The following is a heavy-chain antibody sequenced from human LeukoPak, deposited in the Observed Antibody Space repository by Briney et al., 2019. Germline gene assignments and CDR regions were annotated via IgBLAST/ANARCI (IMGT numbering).Heavy chain of an antibody. Sequence: SETLSLTCAVYGGSLSGYYWSWIRQPPGKGLEWIGEINHSGSTNYNPSLKSRVTISVDTSKNQFSLKLSSVTAADTAVYYCARGNLPGAERYNWFDPCGQGTLVTVSS. CDR3: ARGNLPGAERYNWFDP. D-gene: IGHD5-24*01. CDR1: GGSLSGYY. J-gene: IGHJ5*02. CDR2: INHSGST. V-gene: IGHV4-34*01.